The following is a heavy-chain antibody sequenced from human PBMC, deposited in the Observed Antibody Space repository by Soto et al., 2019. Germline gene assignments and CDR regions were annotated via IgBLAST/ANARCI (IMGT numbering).Heavy chain of an antibody. CDR1: GHSITSGFY. D-gene: IGHD3-22*01. V-gene: IGHV4-38-2*01. CDR3: TRGAGAPWVRFDS. CDR2: ISYSAKT. Sequence: SETLSLTCGVSGHSITSGFYWGWVRQSPGKGLEWIGSISYSAKTFYNPSLASRLSIAVDTSMNQFSLRLTSVTAADTALYYCTRGAGAPWVRFDSWGQGTLVTVSS. J-gene: IGHJ4*02.